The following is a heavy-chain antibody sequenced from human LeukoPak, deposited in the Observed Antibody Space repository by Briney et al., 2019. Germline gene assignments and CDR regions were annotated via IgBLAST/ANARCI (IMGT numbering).Heavy chain of an antibody. D-gene: IGHD6-19*01. CDR2: ISWNSGSI. CDR3: AKEGSSGWHDY. CDR1: GFTFDDYA. J-gene: IGHJ4*02. V-gene: IGHV3-9*03. Sequence: SGRSLRLSCAASGFTFDDYAMHWVRQAPGKGLEWVSGISWNSGSIGYADSVKGRFTISRDNAKNSLYLQMNSLRAEDMALYYCAKEGSSGWHDYWGQGTLVTVSS.